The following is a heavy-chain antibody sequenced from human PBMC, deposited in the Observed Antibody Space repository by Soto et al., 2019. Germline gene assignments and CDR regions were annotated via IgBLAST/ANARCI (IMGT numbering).Heavy chain of an antibody. CDR3: ARGKVVANDY. CDR2: IYHSGST. Sequence: QLQLQESGSGLVKPSQTLSLTCAVSGGSISSGGYSWSWIRQPPVQGLEWIGSIYHSGSTCYNPSLKSRVTISVDRSKNQFSLKLSSVTAADTAVYYSARGKVVANDYWGQGTLVTFSS. CDR1: GGSISSGGYS. J-gene: IGHJ4*02. V-gene: IGHV4-30-2*01. D-gene: IGHD2-15*01.